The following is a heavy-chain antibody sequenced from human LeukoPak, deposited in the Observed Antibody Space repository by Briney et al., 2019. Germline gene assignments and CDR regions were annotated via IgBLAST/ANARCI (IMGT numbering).Heavy chain of an antibody. V-gene: IGHV1-46*01. CDR3: AREEYSFNYYYYYGMDV. J-gene: IGHJ6*02. Sequence: ASVKVSCKASGGTFSSYAISWVRQAPGQGLEWMGIINPSGGSTSYAQKFQGRVTMTRDTSTSTVYMELSSLRSEDTAVYYCAREEYSFNYYYYYGMDVWGQGTTVTVSS. CDR2: INPSGGST. CDR1: GGTFSSYA. D-gene: IGHD5-18*01.